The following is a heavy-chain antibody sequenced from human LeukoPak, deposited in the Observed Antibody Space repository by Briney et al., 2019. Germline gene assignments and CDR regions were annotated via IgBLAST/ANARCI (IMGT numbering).Heavy chain of an antibody. Sequence: PGESLKISCKGSGYSFTSYWIGWVRQMPGKGLEWMGIIYPGNSDTRYSPSFQGQVTISADKSISTAYLQWSSLEASDTAMYYCARTSGRQLVLFDYWGQGTLVTVSS. D-gene: IGHD6-13*01. V-gene: IGHV5-51*01. CDR1: GYSFTSYW. CDR3: ARTSGRQLVLFDY. CDR2: IYPGNSDT. J-gene: IGHJ4*02.